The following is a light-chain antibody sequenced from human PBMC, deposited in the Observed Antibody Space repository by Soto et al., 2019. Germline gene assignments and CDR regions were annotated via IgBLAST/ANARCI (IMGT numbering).Light chain of an antibody. Sequence: DIQLTQSPSFLSASVGDRVTITCRASQGISSYLAWYQQKPGKAPKLLIYAASTLQSGVPSSFSGSGSGTEFTLTISSLQPEDFATYYCQQLNSYPLTFGQGTRLE. V-gene: IGKV1-9*01. CDR1: QGISSY. J-gene: IGKJ5*01. CDR3: QQLNSYPLT. CDR2: AAS.